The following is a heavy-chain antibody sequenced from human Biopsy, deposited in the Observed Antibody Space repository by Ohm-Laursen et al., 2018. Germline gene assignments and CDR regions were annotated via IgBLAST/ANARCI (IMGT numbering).Heavy chain of an antibody. J-gene: IGHJ2*01. V-gene: IGHV4-59*01. CDR3: ARDRGYYSDRTVPVYFDL. Sequence: SQTLSLTCTVSGDSISSYYWSWIRQPPGTGLQWIGYVYYTGSTDYNPSLQSRVPISVVTSKNHFSLRLRSVTPAYTAIYYCARDRGYYSDRTVPVYFDLWGRGTLVTASS. CDR1: GDSISSYY. CDR2: VYYTGST. D-gene: IGHD3-22*01.